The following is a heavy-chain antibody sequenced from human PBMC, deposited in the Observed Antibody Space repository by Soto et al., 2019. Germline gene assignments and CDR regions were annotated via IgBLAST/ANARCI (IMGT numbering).Heavy chain of an antibody. Sequence: QVQLVQSGAEVQKPGASVKVSCKASGYIFNNYGISWVRQAPGQGLEWMGWIYSKEGRINFAHKFQGRVTLTTDTSTSTAYIELRSLRFDDSAVYFCARDIDYDIDYWGQGTLVTVSS. CDR1: GYIFNNYG. D-gene: IGHD4-17*01. CDR3: ARDIDYDIDY. V-gene: IGHV1-18*01. CDR2: IYSKEGRI. J-gene: IGHJ4*02.